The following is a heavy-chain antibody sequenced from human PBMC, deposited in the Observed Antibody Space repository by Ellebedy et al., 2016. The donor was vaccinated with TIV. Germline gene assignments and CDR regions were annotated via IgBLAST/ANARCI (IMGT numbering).Heavy chain of an antibody. Sequence: SETLSLXXTVSGYSISSGYYWGWIRQPPGKGLEWIGSIYHSGSTYYNPSLKSRVTISVDTSKNQFSLKLSSVTAADTAVYYCAREHWFDPWGQGTLVTVSS. CDR3: AREHWFDP. CDR2: IYHSGST. CDR1: GYSISSGYY. J-gene: IGHJ5*02. V-gene: IGHV4-38-2*02.